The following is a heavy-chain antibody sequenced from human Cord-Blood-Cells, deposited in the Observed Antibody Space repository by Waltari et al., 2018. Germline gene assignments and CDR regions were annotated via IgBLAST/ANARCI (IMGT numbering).Heavy chain of an antibody. CDR1: GYTLTELS. V-gene: IGHV1-24*01. D-gene: IGHD4-17*01. CDR3: ATDLLYGDYVDFDY. J-gene: IGHJ4*02. Sequence: QVQLVQSGAEVKKPGASVKVSCKVSGYTLTELSMHWGRQAPGKGLEWMGGCDPEDGETIYAQKFQGRVTMTEDTSTDTAYMELSSLRSEDTAVYYCATDLLYGDYVDFDYWGQGTLVTVSS. CDR2: CDPEDGET.